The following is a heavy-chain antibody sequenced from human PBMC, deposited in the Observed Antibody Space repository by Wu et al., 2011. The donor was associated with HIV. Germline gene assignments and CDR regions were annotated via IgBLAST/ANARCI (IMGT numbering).Heavy chain of an antibody. CDR2: INLQCGT. CDR1: GYIFTGYY. D-gene: IGHD3-10*01. Sequence: SVKVSCKASGYIFTGYYMHWVRQAPGQGLEWMGWINLQCGTNYAQNFQGRVTMTRDTSISTAYMELSRLRSDDTAVYYCAHGSGSWYYFDYWGQGTLVTVSS. V-gene: IGHV1-2*02. J-gene: IGHJ4*02. CDR3: AHGSGSWYYFDY.